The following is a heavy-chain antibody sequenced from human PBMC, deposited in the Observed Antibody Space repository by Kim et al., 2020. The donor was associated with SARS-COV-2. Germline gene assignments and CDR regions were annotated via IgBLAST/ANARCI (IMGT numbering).Heavy chain of an antibody. D-gene: IGHD2-21*01. CDR2: INHSGST. J-gene: IGHJ5*02. CDR1: GGSFSGYY. Sequence: SETLSLTCAVYGGSFSGYYWSWIRQPPGKGLEWIGEINHSGSTNYNPSLKSRVTISVDTSKNQFSLKLSSVTAADTAVYYCARGVLYRVVVIAKGAPSWFDPWGQGTLVTVSS. V-gene: IGHV4-34*01. CDR3: ARGVLYRVVVIAKGAPSWFDP.